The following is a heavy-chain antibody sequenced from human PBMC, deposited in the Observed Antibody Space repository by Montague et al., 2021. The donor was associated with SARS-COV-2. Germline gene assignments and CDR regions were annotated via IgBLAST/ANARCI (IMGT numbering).Heavy chain of an antibody. D-gene: IGHD3-22*01. J-gene: IGHJ4*02. CDR2: IGPSGST. V-gene: IGHV4-34*01. CDR1: GGSLSGYH. CDR3: ARGLIDITMMVVVFTGASLYFDY. Sequence: SETLSLTCGVSGGSLSGYHWSWIRQPPGKGLEWIGEIGPSGSTNYNPSLKSRVIISLDTSKNQFSLKLGSVAAADTAVYYYARGLIDITMMVVVFTGASLYFDYWGQGILVTVSS.